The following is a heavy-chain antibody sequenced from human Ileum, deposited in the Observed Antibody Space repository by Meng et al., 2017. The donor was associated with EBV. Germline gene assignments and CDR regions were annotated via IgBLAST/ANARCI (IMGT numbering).Heavy chain of an antibody. D-gene: IGHD6-19*01. Sequence: QVRLQVSGPGLVQPSPTLPLTCSIAGDSVSTNSDAWNWIRQSPARVLEWLGRTYYRSKWYNEYAVSVKSRITINADTSKNLFSLQLNSVTPEDTAVYYCARGARLAPFDYWGQGTLVTVSS. J-gene: IGHJ4*02. V-gene: IGHV6-1*01. CDR3: ARGARLAPFDY. CDR1: GDSVSTNSDA. CDR2: TYYRSKWYN.